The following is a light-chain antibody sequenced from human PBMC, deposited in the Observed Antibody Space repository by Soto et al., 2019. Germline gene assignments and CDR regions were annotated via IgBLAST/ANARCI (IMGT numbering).Light chain of an antibody. CDR3: SSYAGSNNFGV. V-gene: IGLV2-8*01. J-gene: IGLJ1*01. CDR2: EVS. Sequence: QSALTQPPSASGSPGQSVTISCTGTSSDVGGYNYVSWYQQHPGKAPKLMIYEVSKRPSGVPERFSGSKSSNTASLTVSGLHAEDEADYYCSSYAGSNNFGVFGTGTKLTVL. CDR1: SSDVGGYNY.